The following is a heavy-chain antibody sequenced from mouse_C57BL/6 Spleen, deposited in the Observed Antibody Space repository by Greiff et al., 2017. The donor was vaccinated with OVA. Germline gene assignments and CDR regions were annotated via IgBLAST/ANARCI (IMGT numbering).Heavy chain of an antibody. D-gene: IGHD6-1*01. J-gene: IGHJ2*01. Sequence: DVKLQESGGDLVKPGGSLKLSCAASGFTFSSYGMSWVRQTPDKRLEWVATISSGGSYTYYPDSVKGRFTISRDNAKNTLYLQMSSLKSEDTAMYYCARDSVYYFDYWGQGTTLTVSS. CDR1: GFTFSSYG. V-gene: IGHV5-6*02. CDR2: ISSGGSYT. CDR3: ARDSVYYFDY.